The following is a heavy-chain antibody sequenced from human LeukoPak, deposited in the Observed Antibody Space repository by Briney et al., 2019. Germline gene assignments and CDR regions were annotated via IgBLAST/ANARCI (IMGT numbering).Heavy chain of an antibody. CDR1: GGSISGYY. Sequence: SETLSLTCTVSGGSISGYYWIWIRQPPGKGLEWIGYIYYSGRTTYNPSLKSRLTISVDTSKNQFSLKLSSVTAADTAVYYCAREWGDLGYCSGGSCDKKTYYYYYMDVWAKGPRSPSP. CDR2: IYYSGRT. D-gene: IGHD2-15*01. V-gene: IGHV4-59*12. CDR3: AREWGDLGYCSGGSCDKKTYYYYYMDV. J-gene: IGHJ6*03.